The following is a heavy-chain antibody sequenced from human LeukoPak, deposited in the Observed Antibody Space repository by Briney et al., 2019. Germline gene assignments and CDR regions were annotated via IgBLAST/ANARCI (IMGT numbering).Heavy chain of an antibody. Sequence: GGSLRLSCAASGFTFSSYAVSWVRQAPGKGLEWVSAISGSGGSTYYADSVKGRFTISRDNSKNTLYLQMNSLRAEDTAVYYCAKPLGYCSGGSCSGVANYWGQGTLVTVSS. CDR1: GFTFSSYA. D-gene: IGHD2-15*01. J-gene: IGHJ4*02. CDR2: ISGSGGST. CDR3: AKPLGYCSGGSCSGVANY. V-gene: IGHV3-23*01.